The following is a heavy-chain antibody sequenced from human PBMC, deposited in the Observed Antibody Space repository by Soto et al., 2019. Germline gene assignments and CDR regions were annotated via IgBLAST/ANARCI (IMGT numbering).Heavy chain of an antibody. CDR3: ARDRYCSSTSCYEGAFDI. J-gene: IGHJ3*02. CDR1: GFTFSSYS. Sequence: EVQLVESGGVLVQPGGSLRLSCAASGFTFSSYSMNWVRQAPGKGLEWVSYISSSSSTIYYADSVKGRFTISRDNAKNSLYLQMNSLRAEDTAVYYCARDRYCSSTSCYEGAFDIWGQGTMVTVSS. V-gene: IGHV3-48*01. CDR2: ISSSSSTI. D-gene: IGHD2-2*01.